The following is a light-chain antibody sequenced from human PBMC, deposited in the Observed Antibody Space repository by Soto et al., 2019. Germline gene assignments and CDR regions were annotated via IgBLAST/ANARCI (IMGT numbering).Light chain of an antibody. J-gene: IGLJ1*01. V-gene: IGLV2-11*01. CDR3: CSYAGNYIYV. CDR1: SSDVGGYNY. CDR2: LVS. Sequence: SVLTRPRSVSGSPGQSVTISCTGTSSDVGGYNYVSWYQQHPGKAPKVMIYLVSKRPSGVPDRFSGSKSGNTASLTISGLQAEDEADYYCCSYAGNYIYVFGTGTKVTVL.